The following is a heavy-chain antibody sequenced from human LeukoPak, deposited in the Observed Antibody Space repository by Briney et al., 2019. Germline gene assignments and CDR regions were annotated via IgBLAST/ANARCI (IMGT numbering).Heavy chain of an antibody. CDR1: GFTFSSYA. Sequence: GGSLRLSCAASGFTFSSYAMSWVRQAPGKGLEWVSAISGSGGSTYYADSVKGRFTIARDNSKNTLYLQMNSLRAEDTAVYYCAGGRRGIQLWYFDPWGQGTLVTVSS. D-gene: IGHD5-18*01. V-gene: IGHV3-23*01. CDR3: AGGRRGIQLWYFDP. J-gene: IGHJ5*02. CDR2: ISGSGGST.